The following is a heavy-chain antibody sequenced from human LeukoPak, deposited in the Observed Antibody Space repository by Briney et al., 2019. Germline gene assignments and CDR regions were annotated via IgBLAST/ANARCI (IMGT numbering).Heavy chain of an antibody. CDR3: ARGPIIDIVVIPAAADYYHMDV. CDR2: ISAYNGNT. Sequence: GASVNVSCKASGYTLTSYGISWVRQAPGQGLEWMGWISAYNGNTRYAQKLRGRVTMTTDSSTSTAYMELRSLRSDDTAVYYCARGPIIDIVVIPAAADYYHMDVWGKGTTVTVSS. CDR1: GYTLTSYG. J-gene: IGHJ6*03. V-gene: IGHV1-18*01. D-gene: IGHD2-2*01.